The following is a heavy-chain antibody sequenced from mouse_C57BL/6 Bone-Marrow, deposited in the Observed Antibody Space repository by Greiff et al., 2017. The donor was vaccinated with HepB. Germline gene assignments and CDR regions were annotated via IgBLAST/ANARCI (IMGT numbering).Heavy chain of an antibody. V-gene: IGHV1-50*01. CDR1: GYTFTSYR. D-gene: IGHD5-1-1*01. J-gene: IGHJ1*03. CDR2: IDPSDSYT. Sequence: QVQLQQPGAELVKPGASVKLSCKASGYTFTSYRMQWVKQRPGQGLEWIGEIDPSDSYTNYNQKFKGKATLTVDTSSSTAYMQLSSLTSEDSAVYYCARHHTDLYFGVWGTGTTVTVST. CDR3: ARHHTDLYFGV.